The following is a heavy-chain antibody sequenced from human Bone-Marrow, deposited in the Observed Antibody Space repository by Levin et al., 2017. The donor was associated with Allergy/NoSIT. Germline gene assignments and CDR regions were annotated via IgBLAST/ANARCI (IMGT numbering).Heavy chain of an antibody. Sequence: GGSLRLSCAASGFTFSSYAMHWVRQAPGKGLERVAVISYDGSSKYYADSVKGRFTISRDNSKNTLYLQMNSLRAEDTAVYYCARDAYYGSGSYFPFWGQGTLVTVSS. CDR1: GFTFSSYA. D-gene: IGHD3-10*01. CDR3: ARDAYYGSGSYFPF. CDR2: ISYDGSSK. J-gene: IGHJ4*02. V-gene: IGHV3-30-3*01.